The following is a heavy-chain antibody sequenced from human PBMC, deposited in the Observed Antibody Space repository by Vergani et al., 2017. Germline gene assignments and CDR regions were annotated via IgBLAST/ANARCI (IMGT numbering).Heavy chain of an antibody. Sequence: QVKLQESGPGLLKPSQTLSLTCTVSGKSIRSGSHYWSWIRQPAGKGPDWIGHSHTGVSTDLNPSFKSRVSISVDTSKSQFSLKLNSVTVADTAVYYCARSRPYCTSGSCPAIWGQGTLVTVSS. CDR2: SHTGVST. J-gene: IGHJ4*02. V-gene: IGHV4-61*02. CDR1: GKSIRSGSHY. CDR3: ARSRPYCTSGSCPAI. D-gene: IGHD2-15*01.